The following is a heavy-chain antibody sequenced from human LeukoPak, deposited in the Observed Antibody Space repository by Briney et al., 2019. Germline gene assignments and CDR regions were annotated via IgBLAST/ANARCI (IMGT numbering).Heavy chain of an antibody. Sequence: SETLSLTCTVSGYPIARGYYWAWIRQIPGKGPEWIGSMYHNSGAKYYSPSLESRVTISIDTSKNQLSLKLRSVTAADTAVYYCARSGYVWGSYRLAPYFDYWGQGTLVTVSS. CDR2: MYHNSGAK. D-gene: IGHD3-16*02. CDR3: ARSGYVWGSYRLAPYFDY. V-gene: IGHV4-38-2*02. CDR1: GYPIARGYY. J-gene: IGHJ4*02.